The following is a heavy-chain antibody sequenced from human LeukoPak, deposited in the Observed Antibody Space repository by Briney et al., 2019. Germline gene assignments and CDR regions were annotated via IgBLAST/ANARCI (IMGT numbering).Heavy chain of an antibody. CDR1: GGFVTSYY. CDR2: IYYTGST. J-gene: IGHJ4*02. D-gene: IGHD3-22*01. CDR3: ARARDSRGYQFKGFDS. V-gene: IGHV4-59*02. Sequence: PSETLSLTCTVSGGFVTSYYWSWLRQPPGKGLECIGYIYYTGSTNYNPSLKSRVTISVDTSKNQFSLKLSSVTAADTAVYYCARARDSRGYQFKGFDSWGQGTLVTVSS.